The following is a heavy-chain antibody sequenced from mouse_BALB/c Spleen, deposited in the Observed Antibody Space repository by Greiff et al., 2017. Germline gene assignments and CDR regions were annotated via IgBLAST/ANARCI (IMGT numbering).Heavy chain of an antibody. CDR3: ARVGDDGSMDY. CDR1: GFTFSSYA. J-gene: IGHJ4*01. D-gene: IGHD2-3*01. V-gene: IGHV5-6-5*01. Sequence: EVKVEESGGGLVKPGGSLKLSCAASGFTFSSYAMSWVRQTPEKRLEWVASISSGGSTYYPDSVKGRFTISRDNARNILYLQMSSLRSEDTAMYYCARVGDDGSMDYWGQGTSVTVSS. CDR2: ISSGGST.